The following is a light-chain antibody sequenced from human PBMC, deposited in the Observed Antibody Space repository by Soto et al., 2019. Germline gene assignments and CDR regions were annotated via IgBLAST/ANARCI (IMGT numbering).Light chain of an antibody. CDR2: AAS. J-gene: IGKJ5*01. Sequence: DIQMTQSPSSLSASVGDRVTITCRASQSISNYLNWYQQKPGKAPKLLIYAASSLQSGVPSRFSGSGSGTDFTLTISSLQPEDFATYYCHQSYSTLSTFGQGTRLEIK. CDR1: QSISNY. CDR3: HQSYSTLST. V-gene: IGKV1-39*01.